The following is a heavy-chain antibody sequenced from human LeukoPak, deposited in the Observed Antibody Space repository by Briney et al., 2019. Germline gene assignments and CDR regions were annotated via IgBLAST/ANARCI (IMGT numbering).Heavy chain of an antibody. Sequence: PSETLSLTCTVSGVSFSSYYWTWIRQPAGKGLEWIGRIYSSGNTNYNPSLESRVTMSIDTSKKQISLKLTSVTAADTAVYYCARERGNLRGDAFDIWGQGTMVTVSS. V-gene: IGHV4-4*07. D-gene: IGHD1-26*01. CDR2: IYSSGNT. J-gene: IGHJ3*02. CDR1: GVSFSSYY. CDR3: ARERGNLRGDAFDI.